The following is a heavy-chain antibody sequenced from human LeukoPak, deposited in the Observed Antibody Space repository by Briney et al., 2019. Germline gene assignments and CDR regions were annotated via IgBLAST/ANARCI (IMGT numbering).Heavy chain of an antibody. V-gene: IGHV3-30*18. CDR3: AKVMRSDDDSSGYYYINYYYTDV. Sequence: GGSLRLSCAASGFTFSSYGMHWVRQAPGKGLEWVAVISYDGSNINYAESVKGRFTISRDNSKNTLYLQMNSLRAEDTAVYYCAKVMRSDDDSSGYYYINYYYTDVWGKGTTVTISS. CDR1: GFTFSSYG. CDR2: ISYDGSNI. J-gene: IGHJ6*03. D-gene: IGHD3-22*01.